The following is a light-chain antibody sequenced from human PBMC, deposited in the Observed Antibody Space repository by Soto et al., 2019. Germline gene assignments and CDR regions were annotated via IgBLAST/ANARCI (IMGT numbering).Light chain of an antibody. CDR3: QQRSNWPSIT. J-gene: IGKJ5*01. CDR2: DAS. Sequence: EMVMSQSPATLSVSPGDRATLSCRASQSVSNNLAWYQQRPGQAPRLLMHDASNRATGIPVRFSGSGAGTDFTLTISSLEPEDSAVYYCQQRSNWPSITFGQGTRLEIK. V-gene: IGKV3-11*01. CDR1: QSVSNN.